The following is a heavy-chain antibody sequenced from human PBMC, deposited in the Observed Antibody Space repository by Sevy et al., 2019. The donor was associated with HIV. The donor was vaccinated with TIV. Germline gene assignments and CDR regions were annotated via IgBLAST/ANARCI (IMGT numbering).Heavy chain of an antibody. J-gene: IGHJ6*02. Sequence: GGSLRLSCAASGFTFSSYSMNWVRQAPGKGLEWISYISSTRSTIYYAYSVKGRFTISRDNTKNSLYLQMNSLRAEDTAVYYCARNGGYADYGMDVWGQGTTVTVSS. D-gene: IGHD5-12*01. CDR2: ISSTRSTI. V-gene: IGHV3-48*01. CDR1: GFTFSSYS. CDR3: ARNGGYADYGMDV.